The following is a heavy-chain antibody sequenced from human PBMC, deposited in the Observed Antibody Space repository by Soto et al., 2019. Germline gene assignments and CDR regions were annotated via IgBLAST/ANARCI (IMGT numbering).Heavy chain of an antibody. Sequence: ASVKVSCKASGYTFTSYDINWVRQATGQGLEWMGWMNPNSGNTGHAQKFQGRVTMTRNTSKNQFSLKLSSVTAADTAVYYCARHVWFGEFPLHFDYWGQGTLVTVSS. CDR2: MNPNSGNT. J-gene: IGHJ4*02. CDR3: ARHVWFGEFPLHFDY. V-gene: IGHV1-8*02. CDR1: GYTFTSYD. D-gene: IGHD3-10*01.